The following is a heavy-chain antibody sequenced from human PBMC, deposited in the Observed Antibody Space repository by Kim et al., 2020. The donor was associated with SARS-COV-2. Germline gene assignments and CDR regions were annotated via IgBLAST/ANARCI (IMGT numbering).Heavy chain of an antibody. V-gene: IGHV3-11*01. Sequence: YYADSVKGRFTISRDNAKNSLYLQMNSLRAEDTAVYYCARGLQDLEVGDYWGQGTLVTVSS. J-gene: IGHJ4*02. D-gene: IGHD2-15*01. CDR3: ARGLQDLEVGDY.